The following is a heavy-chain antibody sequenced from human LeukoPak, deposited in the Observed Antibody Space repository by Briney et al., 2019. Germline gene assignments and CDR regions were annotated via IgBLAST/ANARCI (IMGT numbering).Heavy chain of an antibody. J-gene: IGHJ1*01. Sequence: GASVKVSCKASGYSFTSYDIDWVRQASGQGLEWMGWLNPNSGGSGFAQKFQGRVTMTTDTSTSTAYMELRSLRSDDTAVYYCARGPWGVVVTAINPRAEYFQHWGQGTLVTVSS. V-gene: IGHV1-8*01. CDR2: LNPNSGGS. CDR3: ARGPWGVVVTAINPRAEYFQH. D-gene: IGHD2-21*02. CDR1: GYSFTSYD.